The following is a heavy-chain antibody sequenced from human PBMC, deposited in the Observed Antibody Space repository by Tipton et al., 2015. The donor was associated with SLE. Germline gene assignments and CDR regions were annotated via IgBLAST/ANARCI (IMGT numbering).Heavy chain of an antibody. D-gene: IGHD2-8*01. Sequence: TLSLTCAVYGGSFSSNYWIWIRQPPGKGLEWIGYISYNGGTNYNPSLKSRVTMSVDTAKNQFSLSLTSVTAADTAVYYCARGMLTWRGAIVGVDVWGQGTTVNVSS. CDR2: ISYNGGT. CDR3: ARGMLTWRGAIVGVDV. J-gene: IGHJ6*02. CDR1: GGSFSSNY. V-gene: IGHV4-59*08.